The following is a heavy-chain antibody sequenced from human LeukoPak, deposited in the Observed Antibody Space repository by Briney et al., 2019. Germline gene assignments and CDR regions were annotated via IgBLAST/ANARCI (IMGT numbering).Heavy chain of an antibody. CDR3: ARGRSEMATIKNNWFDP. V-gene: IGHV4-34*01. CDR2: INHSGST. D-gene: IGHD5-24*01. Sequence: SETLSLTCAVYGGSFSGYYWSRIRQPPGKGLEWIGEINHSGSTNYNPSLKSRVTISVDTSKNQFSLKLSSVTAADTAVYYCARGRSEMATIKNNWFDPWGQGTLVTVSS. J-gene: IGHJ5*02. CDR1: GGSFSGYY.